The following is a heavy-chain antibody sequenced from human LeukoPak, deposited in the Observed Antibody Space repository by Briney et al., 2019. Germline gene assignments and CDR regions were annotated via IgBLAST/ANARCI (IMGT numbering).Heavy chain of an antibody. J-gene: IGHJ4*02. V-gene: IGHV3-13*01. Sequence: GGSLRLSCAASGFTFSSYDMHWVRQATGRGLEWVSGINTAGDTYYPGSVKGRFTISRENAKNSLYLQMNSLRAGDTAVYYCARGIPGGFDYWGQGTLVTVSS. CDR2: INTAGDT. CDR3: ARGIPGGFDY. CDR1: GFTFSSYD. D-gene: IGHD1-14*01.